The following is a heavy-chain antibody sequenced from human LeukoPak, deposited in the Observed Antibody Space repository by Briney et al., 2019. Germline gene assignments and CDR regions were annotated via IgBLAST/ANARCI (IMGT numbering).Heavy chain of an antibody. D-gene: IGHD6-13*01. CDR2: ISGSGGSI. Sequence: GGSLRLSCAASGFTVSSNYMSWVRQAPGKGLEWVSCISGSGGSIYYADSVKGRFTISRDNSKNTLYLQMNSLRAEDTAIYYCAKEAVAAAGPFDHWGQGTLVTVSS. CDR1: GFTVSSNY. V-gene: IGHV3-23*01. CDR3: AKEAVAAAGPFDH. J-gene: IGHJ4*02.